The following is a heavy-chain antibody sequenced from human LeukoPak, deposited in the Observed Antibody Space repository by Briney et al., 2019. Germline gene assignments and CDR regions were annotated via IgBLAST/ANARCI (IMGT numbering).Heavy chain of an antibody. Sequence: VASVKVSCKASGYTFTAYYIHWVRQAPGQGLEWMGWINPKNADTDYAQNFRGRVTMTRDTSISTVYMELSRLRSDDTAVYYCARDDGSSSVNALDIWGQGTMITVSS. V-gene: IGHV1-2*02. CDR1: GYTFTAYY. CDR2: INPKNADT. J-gene: IGHJ3*02. D-gene: IGHD6-6*01. CDR3: ARDDGSSSVNALDI.